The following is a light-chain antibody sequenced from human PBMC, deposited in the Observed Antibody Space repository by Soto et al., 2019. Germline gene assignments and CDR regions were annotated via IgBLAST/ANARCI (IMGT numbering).Light chain of an antibody. CDR1: QSISYW. CDR2: TAS. J-gene: IGKJ4*01. CDR3: QQYDGDSALT. V-gene: IGKV1-5*03. Sequence: DIQLTQSPSTLSASVGDRVTITCRASQSISYWLAWYQQKPGKAPKLLIYTASNLNSGVPSRFSGSESGTEFTLTISSLQPDDFATYHCQQYDGDSALTFGGGTKVEIK.